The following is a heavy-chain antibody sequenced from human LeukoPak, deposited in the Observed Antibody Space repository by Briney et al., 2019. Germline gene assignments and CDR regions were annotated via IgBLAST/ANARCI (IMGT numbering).Heavy chain of an antibody. D-gene: IGHD3-10*01. J-gene: IGHJ6*02. V-gene: IGHV1-8*01. CDR3: AMITMDRGYYGMDV. CDR2: MNPNSGNT. Sequence: ASVKVSCKASGYTFTSYDINWVRQATGQGLEWMGWMNPNSGNTGYAQKFQGRVTMTRNTSISTAYMELSSLRSEDTAVYYCAMITMDRGYYGMDVWGQGTTVTVSS. CDR1: GYTFTSYD.